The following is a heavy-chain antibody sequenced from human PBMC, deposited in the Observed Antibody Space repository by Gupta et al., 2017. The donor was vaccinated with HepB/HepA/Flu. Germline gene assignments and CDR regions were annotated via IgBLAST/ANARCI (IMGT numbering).Heavy chain of an antibody. Sequence: QVQLVESGGGVVQPGRSLRLSCAASGFTFSRYGMHWVRQAPGKGLEWVAGIWYEGSNKYYADSVKGRFTISRDNSKNTLYLQMHSLRAEDTAVYYCARDGAFDGDYRFGYMDVWGKGTTVTVS. CDR2: IWYEGSNK. CDR1: GFTFSRYG. J-gene: IGHJ6*03. D-gene: IGHD4-17*01. CDR3: ARDGAFDGDYRFGYMDV. V-gene: IGHV3-33*01.